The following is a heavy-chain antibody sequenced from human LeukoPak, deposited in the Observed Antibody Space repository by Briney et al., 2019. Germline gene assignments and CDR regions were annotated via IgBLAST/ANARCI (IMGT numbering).Heavy chain of an antibody. J-gene: IGHJ6*03. Sequence: ASVKVSCKASGYTFTGYYMHWVRQAPGQGLEWMGWINPNSGGTNYAQKFQGRVTMTRDTSISTAYMELSRLRSDDTAVYYCARDPSYYDILTGYIPYYMDVWGKGTTVTVSS. V-gene: IGHV1-2*02. D-gene: IGHD3-9*01. CDR2: INPNSGGT. CDR3: ARDPSYYDILTGYIPYYMDV. CDR1: GYTFTGYY.